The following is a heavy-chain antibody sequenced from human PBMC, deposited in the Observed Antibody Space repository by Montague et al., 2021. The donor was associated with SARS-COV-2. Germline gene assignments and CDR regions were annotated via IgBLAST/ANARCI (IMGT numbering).Heavy chain of an antibody. CDR2: INHSGGT. Sequence: SETLSLTCAVSGWSISGYYCCWMLQPPREELQWIGGINHSGGTNYNQSLNSRVTITVDNSKNQFSLTESSVTAADTAVYYCKGPHYDILTGPATDVWGQGTTVTVSS. D-gene: IGHD3-9*01. V-gene: IGHV4-34*01. J-gene: IGHJ6*02. CDR1: GWSISGYY. CDR3: KGPHYDILTGPATDV.